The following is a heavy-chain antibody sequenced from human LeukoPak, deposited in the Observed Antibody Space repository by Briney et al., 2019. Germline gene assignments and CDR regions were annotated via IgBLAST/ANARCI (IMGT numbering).Heavy chain of an antibody. CDR1: GGSFSGYY. V-gene: IGHV4-59*08. D-gene: IGHD1-26*01. J-gene: IGHJ4*02. CDR2: IYYSGST. Sequence: SETLSLTCAVYGGSFSGYYRSWLRQPPGKGLEWIGYIYYSGSTNYNPSLKSRVTMSVDTSKNQFSVRLSSVTTADTAVYYCARHDMDVAGGGLDYFDHWGQGTLVTVSS. CDR3: ARHDMDVAGGGLDYFDH.